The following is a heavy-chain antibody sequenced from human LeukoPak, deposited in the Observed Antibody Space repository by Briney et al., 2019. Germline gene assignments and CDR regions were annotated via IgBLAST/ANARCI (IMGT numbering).Heavy chain of an antibody. J-gene: IGHJ5*02. CDR2: IYYSGGT. CDR1: GGSVSSSSFY. D-gene: IGHD1-26*01. Sequence: SETLSLTCTVSGGSVSSSSFYWGWIRQPPGKGLEWIGSIYYSGGTYYNPSLKSRVTISVDTSKNQFSLKLSSVTAADTAVYYCARGNHGIVGATISHWFDPWGQGTLVTVSS. V-gene: IGHV4-39*07. CDR3: ARGNHGIVGATISHWFDP.